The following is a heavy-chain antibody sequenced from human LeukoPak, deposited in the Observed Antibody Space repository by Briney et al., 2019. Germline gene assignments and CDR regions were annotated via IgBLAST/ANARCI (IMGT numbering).Heavy chain of an antibody. D-gene: IGHD3-16*02. CDR1: GGSISSGGYS. CDR3: ARQRYDYVWGSYRPRYFDY. V-gene: IGHV4-30-4*07. Sequence: SETLSLTCAVSGGSISSGGYSWSWIRQPPGKAMEFIAYIYYTGNTYFNPSLKSRVTISVDTSKNQFSLKLSSVTAADTAVYYCARQRYDYVWGSYRPRYFDYWGQGTLVTVSS. CDR2: IYYTGNT. J-gene: IGHJ4*02.